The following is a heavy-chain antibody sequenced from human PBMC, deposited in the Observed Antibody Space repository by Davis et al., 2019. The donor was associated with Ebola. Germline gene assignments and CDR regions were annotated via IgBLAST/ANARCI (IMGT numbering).Heavy chain of an antibody. CDR1: GYSISSGYY. J-gene: IGHJ4*02. Sequence: LSLTCGVSGYSISSGYYWGWIRQPPGKGLEWVSVINYSGGTTYYADSVKGRFTISRDNSKNTLYLQMNSLRAEDTAVYYCAKVRDDYWGQGTLVTVSS. CDR3: AKVRDDY. V-gene: IGHV3-23*01. CDR2: INYSGGTT.